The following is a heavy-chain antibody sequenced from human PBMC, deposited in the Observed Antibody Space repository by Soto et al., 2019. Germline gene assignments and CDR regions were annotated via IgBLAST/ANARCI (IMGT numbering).Heavy chain of an antibody. J-gene: IGHJ4*02. V-gene: IGHV3-7*01. Sequence: GGSLRLSCAASGFTFTTYCMSWVRQAQGKGLEWVANINEDGSERYYVDSVKGRFTVSRDNAKNSLYLQMNSLRAEDTAIYYCAKWGGGGSDYWGQASLVTVSS. CDR3: AKWGGGGSDY. CDR2: INEDGSER. CDR1: GFTFTTYC. D-gene: IGHD1-26*01.